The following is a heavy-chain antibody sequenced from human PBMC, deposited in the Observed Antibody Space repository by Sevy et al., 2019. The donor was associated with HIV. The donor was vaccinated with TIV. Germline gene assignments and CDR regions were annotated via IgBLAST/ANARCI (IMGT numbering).Heavy chain of an antibody. CDR1: GFIFSDSY. J-gene: IGHJ4*02. V-gene: IGHV3-11*01. Sequence: GGSLRLSCAASGFIFSDSYMSWIRQAPGKGLEWISYISTGGSTIYYADSVKGRFTISRDNANNSLSLHLNSLRAEDTAIYYCARFVGDYFDFWGRGTLVTVSS. CDR2: ISTGGSTI. D-gene: IGHD4-17*01. CDR3: ARFVGDYFDF.